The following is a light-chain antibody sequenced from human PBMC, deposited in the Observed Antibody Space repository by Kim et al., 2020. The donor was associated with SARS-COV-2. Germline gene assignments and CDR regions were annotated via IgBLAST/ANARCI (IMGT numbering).Light chain of an antibody. CDR2: DTS. Sequence: ASVGDRVAITCRATQDIRNYLAWYQQKPGGPPKLLIADTSTLQSGVPSRFRGGKSGTDFTLTITSLQPEDVATYYCQNYISAPLTFGGGTKVEIK. CDR3: QNYISAPLT. V-gene: IGKV1-27*01. CDR1: QDIRNY. J-gene: IGKJ4*01.